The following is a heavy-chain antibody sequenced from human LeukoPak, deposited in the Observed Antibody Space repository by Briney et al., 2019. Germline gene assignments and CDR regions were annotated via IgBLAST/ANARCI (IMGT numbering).Heavy chain of an antibody. J-gene: IGHJ3*02. D-gene: IGHD3-9*01. CDR2: IYTSGST. V-gene: IGHV4-4*07. Sequence: SETLSLTCTVSGGSISSYYWSWIRQPAGKGLEWIGRIYTSGSTNYNPSLKSRVTMSVDTSKNQFSLKLSSVTAADTAVYYCARVRTYYDILTGYSDNAFDNWGQGTMVTVSS. CDR1: GGSISSYY. CDR3: ARVRTYYDILTGYSDNAFDN.